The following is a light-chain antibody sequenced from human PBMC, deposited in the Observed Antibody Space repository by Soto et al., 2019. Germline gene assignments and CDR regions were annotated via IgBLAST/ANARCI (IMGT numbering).Light chain of an antibody. V-gene: IGLV2-11*01. Sequence: QSALTQPRSVSGSPGQSVTISCTGTSSDVGGYDYVSWYQHHPGIAPKLMIYDVTKRPSGVPDRFSGSKSGNTASLTSSGLQAEDEADYYCCAYAGRYTWVFGGGTKLTVL. CDR2: DVT. CDR1: SSDVGGYDY. J-gene: IGLJ3*02. CDR3: CAYAGRYTWV.